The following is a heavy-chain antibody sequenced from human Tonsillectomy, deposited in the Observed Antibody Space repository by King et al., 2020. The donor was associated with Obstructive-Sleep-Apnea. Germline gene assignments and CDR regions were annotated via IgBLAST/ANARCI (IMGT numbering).Heavy chain of an antibody. J-gene: IGHJ6*02. V-gene: IGHV3-48*04. Sequence: VQLVESGGGSVQPGGALRLSCAASGLTFSRASMNWVRQAPGKGMEWVAHIRSSGSTTYHASSVRGRFTISKDNAKNSLYLQMNSLRVDDTAVYYCARLRNYLDNGSMDVWGQGTTVTVSS. CDR3: ARLRNYLDNGSMDV. D-gene: IGHD3-22*01. CDR2: IRSSGSTT. CDR1: GLTFSRAS.